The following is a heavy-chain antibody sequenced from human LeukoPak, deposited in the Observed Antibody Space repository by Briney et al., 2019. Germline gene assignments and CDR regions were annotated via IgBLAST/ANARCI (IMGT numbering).Heavy chain of an antibody. D-gene: IGHD2-15*01. CDR1: GGSISTYY. CDR2: IYYSGST. Sequence: SETLSLTCTVSGGSISTYYWSWIRQPPGKGLEWIGYIYYSGSTSYNPSLKSRVTISLESSKNQFSLKLSSVAAADTAVYYCARGPGYCSGGSCGHFDSWGQGTLVTVST. J-gene: IGHJ4*02. CDR3: ARGPGYCSGGSCGHFDS. V-gene: IGHV4-59*01.